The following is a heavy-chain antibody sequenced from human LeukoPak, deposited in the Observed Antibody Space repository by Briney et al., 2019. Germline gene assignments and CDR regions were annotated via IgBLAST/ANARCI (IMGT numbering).Heavy chain of an antibody. CDR2: MNPNSGNT. CDR3: ARGTYYYGSGSYRWYYYGMDV. Sequence: ASVKVSCKASGYTFTSYDINWLRQATGQGLEWMGWMNPNSGNTGYAQKFQGRVTMTRNTSISTAYMELSSLRSEDTAVYYCARGTYYYGSGSYRWYYYGMDVWGQGTTVTVSS. V-gene: IGHV1-8*01. D-gene: IGHD3-10*01. J-gene: IGHJ6*02. CDR1: GYTFTSYD.